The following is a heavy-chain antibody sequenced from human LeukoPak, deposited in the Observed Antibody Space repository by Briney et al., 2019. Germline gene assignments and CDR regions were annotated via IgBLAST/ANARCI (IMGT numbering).Heavy chain of an antibody. CDR3: GRNGAYNLDY. CDR1: GGSFSGYY. J-gene: IGHJ4*02. D-gene: IGHD1-14*01. CDR2: INHSGST. Sequence: SETLSLTCAVYGGSFSGYYWSWIRQPPGKGLEWIGEINHSGSTNYNPSLKSRVTISVDTSKNQFSLKLSSVTAADTAVYYCGRNGAYNLDYWGQGTLVTVSS. V-gene: IGHV4-34*01.